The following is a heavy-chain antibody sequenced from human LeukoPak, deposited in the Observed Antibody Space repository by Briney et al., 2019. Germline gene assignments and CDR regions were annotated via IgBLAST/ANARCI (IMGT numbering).Heavy chain of an antibody. CDR2: IYYSGST. D-gene: IGHD2-2*01. CDR1: GGSISSTTFY. Sequence: SETLSLTCTVSGGSISSTTFYWGWLRRPPGKGLEWIGCIYYSGSTYYNPSLKSRVTISVDTSKNQFSLKLSSVTAADTAVYYCARHVPYCSSASCSIYYFDYWGQGTLVTVSS. J-gene: IGHJ4*02. V-gene: IGHV4-39*01. CDR3: ARHVPYCSSASCSIYYFDY.